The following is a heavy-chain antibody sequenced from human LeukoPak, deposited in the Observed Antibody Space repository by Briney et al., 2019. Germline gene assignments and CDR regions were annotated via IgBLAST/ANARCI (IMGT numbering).Heavy chain of an antibody. CDR2: IYHSGST. Sequence: LRLSCAASGFTFDDYAMHWVRQAPGKGLEWIGYIYHSGSTYYNPSLKSRVTISVDRSKNQFSLKLSSVTAADTAVYYCARVRSNWFDPWGQGTLVTVSS. J-gene: IGHJ5*02. V-gene: IGHV4-30-2*01. CDR3: ARVRSNWFDP. CDR1: GFTFDDYA.